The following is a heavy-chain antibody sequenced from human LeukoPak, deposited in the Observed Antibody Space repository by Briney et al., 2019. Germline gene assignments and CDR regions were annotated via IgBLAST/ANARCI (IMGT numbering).Heavy chain of an antibody. V-gene: IGHV3-49*03. CDR2: IRSKAYGGTT. J-gene: IGHJ4*02. CDR3: TSLNPAGDDILTGYSFDY. CDR1: GFTFGDYA. Sequence: PGGSLRLSCTASGFTFGDYAMSWFRQAPGKGLEWVGFIRSKAYGGTTEYAASVKGRFTISRDDSKSIAYLQMSSLKTEDTAVYYCTSLNPAGDDILTGYSFDYWGQGTLVTVSS. D-gene: IGHD3-9*01.